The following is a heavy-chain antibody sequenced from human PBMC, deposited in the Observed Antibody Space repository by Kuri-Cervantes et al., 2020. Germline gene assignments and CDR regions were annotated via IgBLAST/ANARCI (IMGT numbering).Heavy chain of an antibody. J-gene: IGHJ6*02. CDR1: GFTFSSYA. Sequence: GESLRLSCAASGFTFSSYAMSWVRQAPGKGLEWVSAISGSGGSTYYADSVKGRFTISRDNSKNTLYLQMNSLRAEDTAVYYCARDSMVGMATNPKRGGMDVWGQGTTVTVYS. V-gene: IGHV3-23*01. D-gene: IGHD5-24*01. CDR3: ARDSMVGMATNPKRGGMDV. CDR2: ISGSGGST.